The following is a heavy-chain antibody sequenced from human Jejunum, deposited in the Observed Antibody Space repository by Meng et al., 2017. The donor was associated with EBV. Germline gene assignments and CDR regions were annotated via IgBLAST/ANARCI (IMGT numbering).Heavy chain of an antibody. Sequence: QVQLVRSGAEGKQPGRSVSVSCKASGYTFPGYFIHGVRQAPGQGLEWMGRINPNSGGTSYTQKFQGRVTMTRDTSITTAYMELSRLGSDDTAVYYCARDYSDSSRQGYWGQGTLVTVSS. CDR3: ARDYSDSSRQGY. CDR1: GYTFPGYF. J-gene: IGHJ4*02. V-gene: IGHV1-2*06. D-gene: IGHD3-22*01. CDR2: INPNSGGT.